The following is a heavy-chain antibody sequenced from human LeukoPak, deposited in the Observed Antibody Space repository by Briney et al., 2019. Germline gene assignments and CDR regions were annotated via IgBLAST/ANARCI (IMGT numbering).Heavy chain of an antibody. J-gene: IGHJ4*02. CDR1: GFTFSDYY. D-gene: IGHD6-6*01. CDR3: ARDMRQLENGYFDY. V-gene: IGHV3-11*04. Sequence: PGGSLRLSCAAFGFTFSDYYMSWIRQAPGKGLEWVSYISSSGSTIYYADSVKGRFTISRDNAKNSLYLQMNSLRAEDTAVYYCARDMRQLENGYFDYWGQGTLVTASS. CDR2: ISSSGSTI.